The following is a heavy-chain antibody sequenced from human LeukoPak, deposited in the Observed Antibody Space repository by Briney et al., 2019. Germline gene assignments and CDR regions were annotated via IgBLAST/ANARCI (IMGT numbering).Heavy chain of an antibody. Sequence: GGSLRLSCAASGFTFSSYWMSWVRQAPGKGLEWVANIKQDGSEKCYVDSVKGRFTISRDNAKNSLYLQVNSLRAEDTAVYYCAKGNGYSYGRYYFDYWGQGTLVTVSS. CDR2: IKQDGSEK. CDR3: AKGNGYSYGRYYFDY. CDR1: GFTFSSYW. J-gene: IGHJ4*02. V-gene: IGHV3-7*03. D-gene: IGHD5-18*01.